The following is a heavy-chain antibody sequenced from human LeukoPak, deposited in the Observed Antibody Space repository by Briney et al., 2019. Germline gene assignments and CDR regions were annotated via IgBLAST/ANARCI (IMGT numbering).Heavy chain of an antibody. D-gene: IGHD2-21*01. J-gene: IGHJ4*02. Sequence: GRSLRLSCAASGFTFSSYAMHWVRQAPGKGLEWVAVISYDGSSKYYADSVKGRFTISRDNSKNTVHLQMSSLRTEDTAVYYCARDLLDCGGPKCSDYGGQGTLVTVSS. V-gene: IGHV3-30-3*01. CDR1: GFTFSSYA. CDR2: ISYDGSSK. CDR3: ARDLLDCGGPKCSDY.